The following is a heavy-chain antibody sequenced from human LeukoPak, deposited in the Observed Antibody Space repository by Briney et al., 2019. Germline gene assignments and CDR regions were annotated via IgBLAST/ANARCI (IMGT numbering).Heavy chain of an antibody. CDR2: IYYSGST. CDR3: ARAGYCSSTSCQWVPLV. Sequence: SETLSLTCTVSAGSMKNYYWIWIRQSPRKGLEWIGYIYYSGSTNYNPSLKSRVTISVDTSKNQFSLKLNSVTAADTAVYYCARAGYCSSTSCQWVPLVWGQGTTVTVSS. V-gene: IGHV4-59*01. J-gene: IGHJ6*02. D-gene: IGHD2-2*03. CDR1: AGSMKNYY.